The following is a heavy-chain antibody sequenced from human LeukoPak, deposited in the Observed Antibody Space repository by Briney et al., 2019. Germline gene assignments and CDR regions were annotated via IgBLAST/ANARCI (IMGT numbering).Heavy chain of an antibody. CDR3: ARNNRNDFDC. CDR1: GYTFTSYG. CDR2: INPSGGST. Sequence: GASVKVSCKASGYTFTSYGISWVRQAPGQGLEWMGRINPSGGSTSYAQKFQGRVTMTRDTSTSTVYMELSSLRSEDTAVYYCARNNRNDFDCWGQGTLVTVSS. D-gene: IGHD1-1*01. J-gene: IGHJ4*02. V-gene: IGHV1-46*01.